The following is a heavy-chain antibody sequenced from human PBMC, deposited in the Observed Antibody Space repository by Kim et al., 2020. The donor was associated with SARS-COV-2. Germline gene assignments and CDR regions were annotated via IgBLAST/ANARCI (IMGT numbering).Heavy chain of an antibody. CDR1: GVSISSYY. CDR2: IYYSGST. CDR3: ATGGNKHDY. J-gene: IGHJ4*02. Sequence: SETLSLTCTVSGVSISSYYWSWIRQPPGKGLEWIGYIYYSGSTNYNPSLKSRVTISVDTSKNQFSLKLNSVTAADTAVYYCATGGNKHDYWGQGTLVTVSS. V-gene: IGHV4-59*13.